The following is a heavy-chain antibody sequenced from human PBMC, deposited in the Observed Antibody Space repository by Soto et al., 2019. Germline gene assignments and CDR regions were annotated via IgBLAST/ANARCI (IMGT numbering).Heavy chain of an antibody. CDR2: IYYSGST. Sequence: KASETLSLTCTVSGGSISSGGYYWSWIRQHPGKGLEWIGYIYYSGSTYYNPSLKSRVTISVDTSKNQFSLKLSSVTAADTAVYYCARWETRSGYYRDPSRDLHPPKWFDPWGTGTLVTVFS. D-gene: IGHD3-3*01. CDR1: GGSISSGGYY. J-gene: IGHJ5*02. V-gene: IGHV4-31*03. CDR3: ARWETRSGYYRDPSRDLHPPKWFDP.